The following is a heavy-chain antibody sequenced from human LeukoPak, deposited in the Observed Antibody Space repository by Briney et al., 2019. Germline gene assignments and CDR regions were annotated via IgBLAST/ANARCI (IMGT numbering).Heavy chain of an antibody. J-gene: IGHJ6*02. CDR1: GYTFTTYY. Sequence: ASVKVSCKASGYTFTTYYMHWVRQAPGQGLEWMGMINPSGGSTGYAQNFQGRVTITRDTSTSAVYMELRSLRSDDTAVYYCARLYQQPNYYYYGMDVWGQGTTVTVSS. D-gene: IGHD6-13*01. CDR3: ARLYQQPNYYYYGMDV. CDR2: INPSGGST. V-gene: IGHV1-46*01.